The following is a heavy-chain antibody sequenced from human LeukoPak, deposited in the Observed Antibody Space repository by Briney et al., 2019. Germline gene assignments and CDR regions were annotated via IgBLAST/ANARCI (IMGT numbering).Heavy chain of an antibody. CDR1: GYIFSNYG. J-gene: IGHJ4*02. D-gene: IGHD1-7*01. Sequence: GASVKVSCKASGYIFSNYGISWVRQAPGQGLEWMGWISAKNGDTNYIQKFRGRVTMTTDTSTSTAYMELWSLRSDDAAVYYCARDLPGTTPFDYWGQGTLVTVSS. V-gene: IGHV1-18*01. CDR2: ISAKNGDT. CDR3: ARDLPGTTPFDY.